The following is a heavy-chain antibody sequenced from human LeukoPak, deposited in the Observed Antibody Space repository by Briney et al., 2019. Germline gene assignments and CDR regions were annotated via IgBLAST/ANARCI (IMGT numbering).Heavy chain of an antibody. CDR1: GGSISSYY. Sequence: SETLSLTCTVSGGSISSYYWSWIRQPPGEGLEWIGYIYYSGSTNYNPSLKSRVTISVDTSKNQFSLKLSSVTAADTAVYYCARGDTSPAYYYYYMDVWGKGTTVTISS. CDR2: IYYSGST. CDR3: ARGDTSPAYYYYYMDV. V-gene: IGHV4-59*01. J-gene: IGHJ6*03. D-gene: IGHD5-18*01.